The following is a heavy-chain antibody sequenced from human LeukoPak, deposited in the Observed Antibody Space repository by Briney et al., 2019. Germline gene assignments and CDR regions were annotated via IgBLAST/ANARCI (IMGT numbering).Heavy chain of an antibody. D-gene: IGHD6-19*01. Sequence: GGSLRLSCAASGFTFSSYAMHWVRQAPGKGLEWVAVISYDGSNKYYADSVKGRFTISRDNSKNTLYLQMNSLRAEDTAVYYCAKGQGNGWYSPAYFDYWGQGALVTVSS. CDR3: AKGQGNGWYSPAYFDY. J-gene: IGHJ4*02. CDR2: ISYDGSNK. V-gene: IGHV3-30-3*01. CDR1: GFTFSSYA.